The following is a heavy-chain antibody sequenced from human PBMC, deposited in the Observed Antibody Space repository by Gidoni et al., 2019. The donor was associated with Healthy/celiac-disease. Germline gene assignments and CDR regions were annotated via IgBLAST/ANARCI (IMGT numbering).Heavy chain of an antibody. J-gene: IGHJ2*01. V-gene: IGHV3-7*01. CDR2: IKQDGSEK. Sequence: EMQLVESGGGLVQPGGSLRLYCAASGFTFSSYWMSWVRQAPGKGLEWVANIKQDGSEKYYVDSVKGRFTISRDNAKNSLYLQMNSLRAEDTAVYYCARGSSSSNWYFDLWGRGTLVTVSS. D-gene: IGHD6-6*01. CDR1: GFTFSSYW. CDR3: ARGSSSSNWYFDL.